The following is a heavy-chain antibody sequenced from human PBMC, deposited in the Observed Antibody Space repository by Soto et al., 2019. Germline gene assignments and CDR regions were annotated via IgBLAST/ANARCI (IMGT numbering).Heavy chain of an antibody. CDR1: GGTFSSYA. CDR3: ARDPPRIAAPHYYYGMDV. D-gene: IGHD6-13*01. J-gene: IGHJ6*02. CDR2: IIPIFGTA. Sequence: QVQLVQSGAEVKKPGSSVKVSCKASGGTFSSYAISWVRQAPGQGLEWMGGIIPIFGTANYAQKFQGSVTITADESTSTAYMELSSLRSEDTAVYYCARDPPRIAAPHYYYGMDVWGQGTTVTVSS. V-gene: IGHV1-69*12.